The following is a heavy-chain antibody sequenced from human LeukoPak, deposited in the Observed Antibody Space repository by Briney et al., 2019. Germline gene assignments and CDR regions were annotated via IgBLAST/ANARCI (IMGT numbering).Heavy chain of an antibody. D-gene: IGHD3-16*01. V-gene: IGHV1-24*01. J-gene: IGHJ3*02. CDR2: FDPEDGET. CDR1: GYTLTELS. Sequence: GASVKVSCKVSGYTLTELSMHWVRQAPGKGLEWMGGFDPEDGETIYAQKFQGRVTMTEDTFTDTAYMELSSLRSEDTAVYYCAGVMFSISAFDIWGQGTMVTVSS. CDR3: AGVMFSISAFDI.